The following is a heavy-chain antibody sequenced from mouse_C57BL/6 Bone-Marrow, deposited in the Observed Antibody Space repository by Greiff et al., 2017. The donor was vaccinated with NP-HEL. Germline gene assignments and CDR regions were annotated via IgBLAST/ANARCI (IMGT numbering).Heavy chain of an antibody. Sequence: EVKVEESGGGLVQPGGSMKLSCAASGFTFSDAWMDWVRQSPEKGLEWVAEIRNKANNHATYYAESVKGRFTISRDDSKSSVYLQMNSLRAEDTGIYYCTRPTITTVVERGYYFDYWGQGTTLTVSS. CDR2: IRNKANNHAT. V-gene: IGHV6-6*01. J-gene: IGHJ2*01. D-gene: IGHD1-1*01. CDR3: TRPTITTVVERGYYFDY. CDR1: GFTFSDAW.